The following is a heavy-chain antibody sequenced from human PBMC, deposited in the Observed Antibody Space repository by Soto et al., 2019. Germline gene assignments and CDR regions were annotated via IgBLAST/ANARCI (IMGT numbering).Heavy chain of an antibody. CDR1: GGTFSSYA. J-gene: IGHJ4*02. Sequence: QVQLVQSGAEVKKPGSSVKVSCKASGGTFSSYAISWVRQAPGQGLEWMGGIIPIFGTANYAQKFQGRVTITADESTSAAYMELSKLRSEDTDEYYCARGREGYLSSDIGYWGQGTLVTVSS. CDR2: IIPIFGTA. V-gene: IGHV1-69*01. CDR3: ARGREGYLSSDIGY. D-gene: IGHD2-15*01.